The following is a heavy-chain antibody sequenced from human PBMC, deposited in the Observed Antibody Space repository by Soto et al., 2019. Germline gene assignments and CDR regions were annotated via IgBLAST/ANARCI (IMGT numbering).Heavy chain of an antibody. CDR1: GFTFSSYA. J-gene: IGHJ4*02. CDR2: ISGSGGST. D-gene: IGHD1-26*01. Sequence: GSLRLSCAASGFTFSSYAMSWVRQAPGKGLEWVSAISGSGGSTYYADSVKGRFTISRDMSITTVYMELNNLSPDDTAVYYCGRGRSGQIVVFYWGQGTPVTVSS. V-gene: IGHV3-23*01. CDR3: GRGRSGQIVVFY.